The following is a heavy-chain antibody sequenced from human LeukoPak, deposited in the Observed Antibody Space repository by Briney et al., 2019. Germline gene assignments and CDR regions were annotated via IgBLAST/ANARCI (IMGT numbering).Heavy chain of an antibody. D-gene: IGHD6-25*01. CDR1: GFTVSSNY. J-gene: IGHJ3*02. Sequence: GGSLRLSCAASGFTVSSNYLSWVRQSPGKGLEWVSLIYSGAGTYYADSVKGRFTISRDNSKNTLYLQMNSLRAEDTAVYYCARDEDGLDIWGQGTMVTVSS. V-gene: IGHV3-66*01. CDR3: ARDEDGLDI. CDR2: IYSGAGT.